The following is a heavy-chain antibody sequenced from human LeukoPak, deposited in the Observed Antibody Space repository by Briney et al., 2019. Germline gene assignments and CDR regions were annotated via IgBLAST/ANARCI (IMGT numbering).Heavy chain of an antibody. CDR1: GGSISTFS. Sequence: PSETLSLTCTVSGGSISTFSWNWIRQPPGQGLEWIGYVNSNGGTYNNSSLKSRVTVSLDMSKNQFSLKLSSATAADTAVYYCARDAGGTWFDPWGQGILDTVSS. CDR3: ARDAGGTWFDP. J-gene: IGHJ5*02. V-gene: IGHV4-59*01. CDR2: VNSNGGT.